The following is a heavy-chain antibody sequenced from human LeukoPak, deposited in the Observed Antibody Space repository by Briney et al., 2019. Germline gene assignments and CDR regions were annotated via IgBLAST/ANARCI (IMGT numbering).Heavy chain of an antibody. CDR1: RFTFSSYV. CDR2: ISYDGSDK. CDR3: ARDPLPVKSGSYHVDAFDI. V-gene: IGHV3-30*03. D-gene: IGHD1-26*01. Sequence: SGRSLRLSCAASRFTFSSYVMHWVRQAPGKGLEWVAVISYDGSDKYYADSVKGRFTISRDNSKNSLYLQMNSLRAEDTAVYYCARDPLPVKSGSYHVDAFDIWGQGTMVTVSS. J-gene: IGHJ3*02.